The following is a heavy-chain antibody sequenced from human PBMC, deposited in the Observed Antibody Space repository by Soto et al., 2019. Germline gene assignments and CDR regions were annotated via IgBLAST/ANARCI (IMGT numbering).Heavy chain of an antibody. CDR3: ARGGHAVVVTAASDY. J-gene: IGHJ4*02. V-gene: IGHV1-46*01. CDR2: INPSGGHT. CDR1: GNTFTNYY. Sequence: QVQLMQSGAEVKKPGASVKVSCKASGNTFTNYYIHWVRQAPGHGLEWMGTINPSGGHTTYAQKFLGRVTMTRDTSTSTLYMELTSLRSEDTAVYYCARGGHAVVVTAASDYWGQGTLVTVSS. D-gene: IGHD2-21*02.